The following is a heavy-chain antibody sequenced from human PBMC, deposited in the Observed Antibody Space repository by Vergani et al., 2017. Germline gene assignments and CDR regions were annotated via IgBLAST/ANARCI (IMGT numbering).Heavy chain of an antibody. CDR2: INPNSGGT. CDR3: ARVRGGSGSYWYFDL. Sequence: QVQLVQSGAEVKKPGASVKVSCKASGYTFTGYYMHWVRQAPGQGLEWMGWINPNSGGTNYAQKFQGRVTMTRDTSISTAYMELSRLRSDDTAVYYCARVRGGSGSYWYFDLWGRGTLVTVSS. J-gene: IGHJ2*01. D-gene: IGHD1-26*01. CDR1: GYTFTGYY. V-gene: IGHV1-2*02.